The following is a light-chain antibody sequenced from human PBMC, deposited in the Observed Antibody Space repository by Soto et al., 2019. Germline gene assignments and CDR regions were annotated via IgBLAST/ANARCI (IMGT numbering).Light chain of an antibody. J-gene: IGKJ5*01. CDR3: QQCNTWPPIT. V-gene: IGKV3-15*01. Sequence: EIVMTQSPATLSVSPGERATLSCRASQSVSSNLAWYQQKPGQAPRLLIYGASIRATGIPARFSGSGSWTEFTLTISSLQSEDFAVYYCQQCNTWPPITFGQGTRLEIK. CDR2: GAS. CDR1: QSVSSN.